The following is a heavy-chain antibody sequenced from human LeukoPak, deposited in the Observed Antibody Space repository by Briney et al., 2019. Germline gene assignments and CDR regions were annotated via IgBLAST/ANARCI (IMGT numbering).Heavy chain of an antibody. CDR2: ISDDGGST. D-gene: IGHD6-19*01. CDR1: GFTFSNYA. J-gene: IGHJ4*02. CDR3: VKDYRWLDDPDC. Sequence: GGSLRLSCAASGFTFSNYAMNWVRQAPGKGLEWVSGISDDGGSTYSADSVKGRFTISRDNSKDRLYLQMNSLRAEDTAIYHCVKDYRWLDDPDCWGQGTLVTVSS. V-gene: IGHV3-23*01.